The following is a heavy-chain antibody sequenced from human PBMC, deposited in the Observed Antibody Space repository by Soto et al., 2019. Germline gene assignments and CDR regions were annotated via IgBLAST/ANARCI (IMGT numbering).Heavy chain of an antibody. CDR1: GGSFSGYY. Sequence: PSETLSLSCAVYGGSFSGYYWSWIRQPPGKGLEWIGEINHSGSTNYNPSLKSRVTISVDTSKNQFSLKLSSVTAADTAVYYCASGSGPSGLEFDYWGQGTLVTVSS. CDR3: ASGSGPSGLEFDY. V-gene: IGHV4-34*01. J-gene: IGHJ4*02. CDR2: INHSGST. D-gene: IGHD6-19*01.